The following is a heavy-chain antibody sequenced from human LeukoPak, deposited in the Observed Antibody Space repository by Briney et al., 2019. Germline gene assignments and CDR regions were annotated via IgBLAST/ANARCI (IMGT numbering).Heavy chain of an antibody. D-gene: IGHD2-2*01. CDR2: ISGSGGST. J-gene: IGHJ4*02. Sequence: GGSLRLSCAASGFTFSSYAMSWVRQAPGKGLEWVSAISGSGGSTYYADSVKVRFTISRDNSKNTLYLQMNSLRAEDTAVYYCAKAPSYQLLYFDYWGQGTLVTVSS. V-gene: IGHV3-23*01. CDR1: GFTFSSYA. CDR3: AKAPSYQLLYFDY.